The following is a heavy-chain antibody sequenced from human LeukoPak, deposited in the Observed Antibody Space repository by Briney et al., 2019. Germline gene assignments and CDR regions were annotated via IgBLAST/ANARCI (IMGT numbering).Heavy chain of an antibody. D-gene: IGHD5-12*01. V-gene: IGHV1-69*06. J-gene: IGHJ4*02. CDR1: GGTFSSYA. Sequence: SVKVSCKASGGTFSSYAISWVRQAPGQGLEWMGGIIPIFGTANYAQKFQGRVTITADKSTSTAYMELSSLRSEDTAVYYCARSDIVATGHYFDYWGRGTLVTVSS. CDR2: IIPIFGTA. CDR3: ARSDIVATGHYFDY.